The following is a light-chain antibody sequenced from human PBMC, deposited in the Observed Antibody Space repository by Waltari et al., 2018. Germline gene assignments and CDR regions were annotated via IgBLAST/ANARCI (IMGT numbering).Light chain of an antibody. Sequence: QSVLTQPPSVSGAPGQRVTISCTGRNSNIGAGYDVQWYQQLPGTPPKLLISGSSNPHSGCPDRFSGSESGTSASLAITGLQAEDEADYYCQAYDSSLSGCVFGTGTKVTVL. CDR3: QAYDSSLSGCV. V-gene: IGLV1-40*01. CDR1: NSNIGAGYD. CDR2: GSS. J-gene: IGLJ1*01.